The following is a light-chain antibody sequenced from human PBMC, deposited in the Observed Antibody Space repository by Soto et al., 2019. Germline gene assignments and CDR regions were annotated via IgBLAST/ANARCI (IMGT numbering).Light chain of an antibody. V-gene: IGLV2-14*03. CDR3: SSYTSSDTLYV. Sequence: QSALTQPASVSGSPGQSITISCTGTSSDVGGYNHVSWYQQHPGKAPKLMIYDVSHRPSGVSNRFSGSKSGNTASLTISGLQAEDEADYYCSSYTSSDTLYVFGTGTKLTVL. J-gene: IGLJ1*01. CDR2: DVS. CDR1: SSDVGGYNH.